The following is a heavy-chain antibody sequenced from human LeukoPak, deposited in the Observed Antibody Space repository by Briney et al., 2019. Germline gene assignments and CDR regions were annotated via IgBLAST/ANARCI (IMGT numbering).Heavy chain of an antibody. Sequence: SVKVSCKASGGTFSSYAISWVRQAPGQGLEWMGGIIPIFGTANYTQKFQGRVTITTDESTSTAYMELSSLRSEDTAVYCCARSGGPAYLVAANWFDPWGQGTLVTVSS. CDR3: ARSGGPAYLVAANWFDP. CDR2: IIPIFGTA. CDR1: GGTFSSYA. D-gene: IGHD6-19*01. J-gene: IGHJ5*02. V-gene: IGHV1-69*05.